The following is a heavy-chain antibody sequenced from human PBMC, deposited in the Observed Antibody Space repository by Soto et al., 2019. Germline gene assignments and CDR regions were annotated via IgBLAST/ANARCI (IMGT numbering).Heavy chain of an antibody. CDR3: TSGYYGSGSYYFNWFDP. Sequence: PGGSLRLSCAASGLTFRVAWMSWVRQSPGRGLEWVGRIKSKSGGGTTDYAAAVEGRFHISRDDSKKTLYLEMNSLKTEDTGVYYCTSGYYGSGSYYFNWFDPWGRGTLVTVSS. CDR2: IKSKSGGGTT. J-gene: IGHJ5*02. CDR1: GLTFRVAW. D-gene: IGHD3-10*01. V-gene: IGHV3-15*01.